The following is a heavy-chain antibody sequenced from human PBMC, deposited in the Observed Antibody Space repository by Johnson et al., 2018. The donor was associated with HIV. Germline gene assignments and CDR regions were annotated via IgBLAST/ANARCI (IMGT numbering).Heavy chain of an antibody. D-gene: IGHD6-25*01. CDR3: TTVRMSSAYAFDI. CDR1: GFTFSKYY. J-gene: IGHJ3*02. V-gene: IGHV3-11*01. Sequence: QVYLVESGGGLVQPGGSLRLSCAAPGFTFSKYYMNWIRQAPGKGLEWVSYISGSGSTTEYADSVKGRFTISRDNAKNSLYLQMNSLRAEDTAVYYCTTVRMSSAYAFDIWGQGTTVTVSS. CDR2: ISGSGSTT.